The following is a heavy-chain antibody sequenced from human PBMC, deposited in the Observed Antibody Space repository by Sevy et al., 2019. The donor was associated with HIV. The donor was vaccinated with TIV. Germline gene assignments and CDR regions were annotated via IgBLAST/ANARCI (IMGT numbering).Heavy chain of an antibody. CDR3: VGDNLLPMMITMVRGALSYNFDH. Sequence: GGSLRLSCEVFGFTFSDYGMHWVRQAPGKGLEWVAGIWYDGINKYYADSVKGRFTISRDNSKNTLYLQMNSLRDEETAIYFCVGDNLLPMMITMVRGALSYNFDHWGQGTLVTVSS. D-gene: IGHD3-10*01. V-gene: IGHV3-33*01. CDR2: IWYDGINK. J-gene: IGHJ4*02. CDR1: GFTFSDYG.